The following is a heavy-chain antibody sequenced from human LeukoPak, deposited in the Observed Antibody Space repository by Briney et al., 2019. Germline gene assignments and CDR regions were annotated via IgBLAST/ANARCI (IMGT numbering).Heavy chain of an antibody. D-gene: IGHD1-1*01. CDR3: ARDHLPERFVPGASIDY. J-gene: IGHJ4*02. CDR2: ISAYNGNT. V-gene: IGHV1-18*01. Sequence: GASVKVSCKASGYTFTSYGISWVRQAPGQGLEWMGWISAYNGNTNYAQKLQGRVTMTTDTSTSTAYMELRSLRSDDTAVYYCARDHLPERFVPGASIDYWGQGTLVTVSS. CDR1: GYTFTSYG.